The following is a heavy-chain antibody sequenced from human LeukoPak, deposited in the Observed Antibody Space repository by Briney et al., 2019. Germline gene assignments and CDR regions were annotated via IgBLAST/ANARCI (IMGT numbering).Heavy chain of an antibody. Sequence: SETLSLTCTVSGGSISSYYWSWIRQPPGKGLEWIGYIYYSGSTNYNPSLKSRVTTSVDTSKNQFSLKLSSVTAADTAVYYCARGLYDAFDIWGQGTMVTVSS. V-gene: IGHV4-59*01. CDR3: ARGLYDAFDI. D-gene: IGHD2-2*02. CDR2: IYYSGST. J-gene: IGHJ3*02. CDR1: GGSISSYY.